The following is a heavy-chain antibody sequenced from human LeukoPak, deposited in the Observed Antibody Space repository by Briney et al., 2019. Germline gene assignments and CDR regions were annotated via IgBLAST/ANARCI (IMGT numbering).Heavy chain of an antibody. D-gene: IGHD5-24*01. J-gene: IGHJ4*02. CDR2: IYYSGST. Sequence: SETLSLTCTVSGXSISSYYWSWIRQPPGKGLEWIGYIYYSGSTNYNPSLKSRVTISVDTSKNQFSLKLSSVTAADTAVYYCARRRGDGFTQYFDYWGQGILVTVSS. CDR3: ARRRGDGFTQYFDY. V-gene: IGHV4-59*08. CDR1: GXSISSYY.